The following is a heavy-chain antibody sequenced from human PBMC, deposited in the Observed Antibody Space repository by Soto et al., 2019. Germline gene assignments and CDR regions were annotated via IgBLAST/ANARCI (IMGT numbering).Heavy chain of an antibody. Sequence: QITLKESGPTLVKPTQTLTLTCTFSGFSLTTRGVGVGWIRQPPGKALVWLALIYWEDDEGYSPSFKSRLTITKDTSKIHVVLTMTNIDPMDTATYFCAHRPRGYSYHFDYRGQGTLVTVSS. V-gene: IGHV2-5*02. D-gene: IGHD5-18*01. CDR1: GFSLTTRGVG. CDR2: IYWEDDE. CDR3: AHRPRGYSYHFDY. J-gene: IGHJ4*02.